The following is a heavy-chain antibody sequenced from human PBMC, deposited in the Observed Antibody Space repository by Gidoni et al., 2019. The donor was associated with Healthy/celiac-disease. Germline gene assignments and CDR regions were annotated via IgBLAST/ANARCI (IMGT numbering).Heavy chain of an antibody. V-gene: IGHV1-2*02. CDR3: ARDRGAEYYGSGSYYSY. J-gene: IGHJ4*02. Sequence: QVQLVQSGAEVKKPGASVKVSCKASGYTFPGYYMHWVRQAPGQGLEWMGWINPNSGGTNYAQKLQGRVTMTRDTSISTAYMELSRLRSDDTAVYYCARDRGAEYYGSGSYYSYWGQGTLVTVSS. CDR1: GYTFPGYY. D-gene: IGHD3-10*01. CDR2: INPNSGGT.